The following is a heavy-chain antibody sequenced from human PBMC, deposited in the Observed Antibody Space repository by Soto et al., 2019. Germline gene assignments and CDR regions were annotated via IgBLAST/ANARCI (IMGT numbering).Heavy chain of an antibody. CDR1: GHTFTSHG. CDR2: TSGYNGNT. CDR3: ARRGYDTSGCFFDY. J-gene: IGHJ4*02. Sequence: ATVNVASKASGHTFTSHGISWERQATGQGLEWMGWTSGYNGNTNCAQKLQGRVTMPTDTSTSTAYVEVRSLGSDGRAVYYCARRGYDTSGCFFDYWGQGTLVTVSS. D-gene: IGHD3-22*01. V-gene: IGHV1-18*04.